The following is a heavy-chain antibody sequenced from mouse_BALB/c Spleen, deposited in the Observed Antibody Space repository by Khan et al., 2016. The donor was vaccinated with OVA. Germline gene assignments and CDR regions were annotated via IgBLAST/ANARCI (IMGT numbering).Heavy chain of an antibody. V-gene: IGHV2-6-4*01. CDR2: IWGGGGT. J-gene: IGHJ4*01. D-gene: IGHD2-14*01. CDR1: GFSLSRYN. Sequence: QVQLKESGPGLVAPSQSLSITCTVSGFSLSRYNIHWVRQPPGKGLEWLGMIWGGGGTDYNSTLKSRLSIRKDNSKSQAFLKMNSLQTDDTAMYYSARAYCRYDGYYAMDYWGQGTSVTVSS. CDR3: ARAYCRYDGYYAMDY.